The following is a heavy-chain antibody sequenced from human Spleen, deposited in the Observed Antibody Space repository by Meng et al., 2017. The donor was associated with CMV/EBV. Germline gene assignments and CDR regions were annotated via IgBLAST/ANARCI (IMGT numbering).Heavy chain of an antibody. CDR1: GGSSSRSSYY. J-gene: IGHJ4*02. Sequence: LTCTVSGGSSSRSSYYWGWIRQPPGKGLEWIGSIYYSGSTYYNPSLKSRVTISVDTSKNQFSLKLSSVTAADTAVYYCARHFQGDFDYWGQGTLVTVSS. CDR3: ARHFQGDFDY. V-gene: IGHV4-39*01. D-gene: IGHD3-10*01. CDR2: IYYSGST.